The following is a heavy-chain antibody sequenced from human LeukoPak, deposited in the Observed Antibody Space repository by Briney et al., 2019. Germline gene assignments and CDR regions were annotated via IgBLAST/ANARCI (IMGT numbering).Heavy chain of an antibody. Sequence: ASVKVSCKASGYTFTSYHINWVRLATGQGLEWLGWMNPKSGSAGYAQKFQGRVTITRNTSISTAYMQLSSLRSEDTAVYYCARRSGYSYGLFDCWGQGTLVTVSS. J-gene: IGHJ4*02. CDR2: MNPKSGSA. D-gene: IGHD5-18*01. V-gene: IGHV1-8*03. CDR1: GYTFTSYH. CDR3: ARRSGYSYGLFDC.